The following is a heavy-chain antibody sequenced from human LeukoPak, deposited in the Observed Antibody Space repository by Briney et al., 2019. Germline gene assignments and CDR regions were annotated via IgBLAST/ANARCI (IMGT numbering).Heavy chain of an antibody. CDR3: ARLLYYYDSSGNYYYFDY. J-gene: IGHJ4*02. Sequence: SETLSLTCTVSGGSISSYYWSWIRQPPGKGLEWIGYIYYSGSTNYNPSLKSRVTISVDTSKNQFSLKLSSVTAADTAVYYCARLLYYYDSSGNYYYFDYWGQGTLVTVSS. CDR2: IYYSGST. CDR1: GGSISSYY. D-gene: IGHD3-22*01. V-gene: IGHV4-59*08.